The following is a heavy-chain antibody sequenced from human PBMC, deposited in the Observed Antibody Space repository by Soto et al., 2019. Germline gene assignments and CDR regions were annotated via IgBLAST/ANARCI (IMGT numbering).Heavy chain of an antibody. CDR1: GGSFSGYY. D-gene: IGHD3-3*01. J-gene: IGHJ6*03. V-gene: IGHV4-34*01. CDR2: INHSGST. CDR3: ARVDDFWSGYPSYYYYMDV. Sequence: QVQLQQWGAGLLKPSETLSLTCAVYGGSFSGYYWSWIRQPPGKGLEWIGEINHSGSTNYNPSLKSRVTISVDTSKNQFSLKLSSVTAADTALYYCARVDDFWSGYPSYYYYMDVWGKGTTVTVSS.